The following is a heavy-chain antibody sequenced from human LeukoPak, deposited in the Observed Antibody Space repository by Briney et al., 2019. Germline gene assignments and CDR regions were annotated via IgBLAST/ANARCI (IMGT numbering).Heavy chain of an antibody. J-gene: IGHJ4*02. V-gene: IGHV3-30*04. D-gene: IGHD3-10*01. Sequence: GRSLRLSCTASGFSVTNYALHWVRQAPGKGLDWVAAISYGGHNKYYADSVKGRFTISRDNSRDTLYLQMNSLRAEDTALYYCARDRGSDADYYASGTYYSWGRGTLVTISS. CDR2: ISYGGHNK. CDR1: GFSVTNYA. CDR3: ARDRGSDADYYASGTYYS.